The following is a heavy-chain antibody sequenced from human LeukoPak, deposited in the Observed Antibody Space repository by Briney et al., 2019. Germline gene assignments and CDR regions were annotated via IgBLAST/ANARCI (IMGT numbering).Heavy chain of an antibody. D-gene: IGHD3-22*01. V-gene: IGHV4-59*12. CDR3: ARDLGYYDSSGYYAIG. CDR1: GASISDDY. J-gene: IGHJ4*02. Sequence: SETLSLTCRISGASISDDYWTWIRQPPGKGLEWIGSIYYSGSTYYNPSLKSRVTISVDTSKNQFSLKLSSVTAADTAVYYCARDLGYYDSSGYYAIGWGQGTLVTVSS. CDR2: IYYSGST.